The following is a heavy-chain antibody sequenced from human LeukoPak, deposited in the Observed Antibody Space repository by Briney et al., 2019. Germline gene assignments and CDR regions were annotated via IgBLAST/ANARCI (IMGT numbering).Heavy chain of an antibody. CDR1: GYTFTSYA. CDR2: INSYNGNT. J-gene: IGHJ5*02. Sequence: ASVKVSCKASGYTFTSYAITWVRQAPGQGLEWMGWINSYNGNTNYAQKLQGRVSMTTDTSTSTAYMELRSLRSDDTAVYYCARDQYYDSKGWFDPWGQGTLVTVSS. CDR3: ARDQYYDSKGWFDP. V-gene: IGHV1-18*01. D-gene: IGHD3-22*01.